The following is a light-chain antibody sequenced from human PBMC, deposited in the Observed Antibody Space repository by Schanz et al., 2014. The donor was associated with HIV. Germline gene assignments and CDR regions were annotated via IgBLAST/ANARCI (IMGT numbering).Light chain of an antibody. J-gene: IGLJ2*01. CDR3: GTWDSGRRAVV. Sequence: QSVLTQPPSVSAAPGQKVTISCSGSSSNIGNNYVSWYQQLPGTAPKLLIYDNNKRPSGIPDRFSGSKSGTSATLGITGLQTGDEADYYCGTWDSGRRAVVFGGGTKLTV. CDR1: SSNIGNNY. V-gene: IGLV1-51*01. CDR2: DNN.